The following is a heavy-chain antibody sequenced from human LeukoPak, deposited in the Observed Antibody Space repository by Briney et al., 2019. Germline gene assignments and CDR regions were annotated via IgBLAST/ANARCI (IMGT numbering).Heavy chain of an antibody. CDR2: IIPIFGTA. D-gene: IGHD1-26*01. J-gene: IGHJ4*02. Sequence: ASVKVSCKASGYTFSNFGFSWVRQAPGQGLEWMGGIIPIFGTANYAQKFQGRVTITADESTSTAYMELSSLRSEDTAVYYCARRLVGATDSLDYWGQGTLVTVSS. CDR3: ARRLVGATDSLDY. V-gene: IGHV1-69*13. CDR1: GYTFSNFG.